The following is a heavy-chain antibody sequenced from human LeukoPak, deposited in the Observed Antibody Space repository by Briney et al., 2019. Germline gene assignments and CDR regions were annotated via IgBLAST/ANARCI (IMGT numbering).Heavy chain of an antibody. V-gene: IGHV3-30*03. CDR2: ISYDGTNK. Sequence: GGSLRLSCATSGFTFSTYGMHWVRQAPGKGLEWVAVISYDGTNKYYADSVKGRFTISRDNSQNILYLEISSVRPEDTAVYYCTSEDSAGGLGAQRNSAFDYWGQGTLVTVSS. J-gene: IGHJ4*02. CDR3: TSEDSAGGLGAQRNSAFDY. D-gene: IGHD1-26*01. CDR1: GFTFSTYG.